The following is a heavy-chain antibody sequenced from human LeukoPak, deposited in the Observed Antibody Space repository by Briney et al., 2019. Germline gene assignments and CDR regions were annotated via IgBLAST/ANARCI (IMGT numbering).Heavy chain of an antibody. J-gene: IGHJ4*02. Sequence: PGGSLRLSCAASGFTFSSYGMHWVRQAPGKGLEWVAVISYDGSNKYYADSVKGRFTISRDNSKNTLYLQMNSLRAEDTAVYYCAKDSSGYYLVFDYWGQGTLVTVSS. CDR2: ISYDGSNK. CDR1: GFTFSSYG. D-gene: IGHD3-22*01. CDR3: AKDSSGYYLVFDY. V-gene: IGHV3-30*18.